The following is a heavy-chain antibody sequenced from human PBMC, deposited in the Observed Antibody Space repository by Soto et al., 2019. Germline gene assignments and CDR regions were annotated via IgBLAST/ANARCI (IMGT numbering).Heavy chain of an antibody. CDR3: TRDYGYGDYAARDAFDI. D-gene: IGHD4-17*01. V-gene: IGHV3-49*03. CDR2: IRSKAYGGTT. CDR1: GFTFGDYA. J-gene: IGHJ3*02. Sequence: EVQLVESGGGLVQPGRSLRLSCTASGFTFGDYAMSWFRQAPGKGLEWVGFIRSKAYGGTTEYAASVKGRFTISRDDSKSIAYLQMNSLKTEDTAVYYCTRDYGYGDYAARDAFDIWGQGTMVTVSS.